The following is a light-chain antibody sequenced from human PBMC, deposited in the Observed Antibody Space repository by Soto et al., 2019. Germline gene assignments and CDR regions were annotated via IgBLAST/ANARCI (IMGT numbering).Light chain of an antibody. V-gene: IGKV3-15*01. CDR1: QSVNTK. J-gene: IGKJ2*01. Sequence: ETVMTQSPATLSVSPGERATLSCRASQSVNTKLAWYQHKPGQAPRLLIYGASTRATGIPTRFSGSGSGKSLSLTISSLQSDEFAIYFSQQYNNWYTFGQGNKLEIK. CDR2: GAS. CDR3: QQYNNWYT.